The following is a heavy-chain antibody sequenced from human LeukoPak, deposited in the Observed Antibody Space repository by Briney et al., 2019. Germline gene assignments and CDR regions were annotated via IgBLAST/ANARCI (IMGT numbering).Heavy chain of an antibody. D-gene: IGHD3-3*01. CDR2: INPNSGGT. Sequence: GASVKVSCKASGYTFTGYYMHWVRQAPGQGLEWMGWINPNSGGTNYAQKFQGRVTMTRDTSISTAYMELSRLRSDDTAVYYCARGGNLITIFGVVRGYFDLWGRGTLVTVSS. V-gene: IGHV1-2*02. CDR3: ARGGNLITIFGVVRGYFDL. CDR1: GYTFTGYY. J-gene: IGHJ2*01.